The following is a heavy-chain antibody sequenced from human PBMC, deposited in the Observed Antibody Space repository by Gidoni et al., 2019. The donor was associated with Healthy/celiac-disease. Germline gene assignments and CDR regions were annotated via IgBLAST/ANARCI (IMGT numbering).Heavy chain of an antibody. Sequence: GAEVKKPGASVKVSCKASGYTFTSYDINWVRQATGQGLEWMGWMNPNSGNTGYAQKFQGRVTMTRNTSISTAYMELSSLRSEDTAVYYCARWGTTVTRLGWGPRYGMDVWGQGTTVTVSS. V-gene: IGHV1-8*01. CDR3: ARWGTTVTRLGWGPRYGMDV. CDR1: GYTFTSYD. D-gene: IGHD4-17*01. CDR2: MNPNSGNT. J-gene: IGHJ6*02.